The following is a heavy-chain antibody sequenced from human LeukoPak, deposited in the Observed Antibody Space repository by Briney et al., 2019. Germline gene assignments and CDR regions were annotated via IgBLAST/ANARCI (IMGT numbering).Heavy chain of an antibody. D-gene: IGHD3-10*01. CDR2: IIPIFGTA. CDR3: ARGHSYYGSGSPDD. V-gene: IGHV1-69*06. Sequence: SVKVSCKASGGTFSSYAISWVRQAPGQGLEWMGGIIPIFGTANYAQKFQGRVTITADKSTSTAYMELSSLRSEDTTVYYCARGHSYYGSGSPDDWGQGTLVTVSS. CDR1: GGTFSSYA. J-gene: IGHJ4*02.